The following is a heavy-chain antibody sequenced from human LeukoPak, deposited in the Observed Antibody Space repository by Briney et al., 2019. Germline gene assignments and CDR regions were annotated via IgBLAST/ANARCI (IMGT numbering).Heavy chain of an antibody. CDR3: VRDCSSPVPDYYMDV. V-gene: IGHV1-2*02. D-gene: IGHD6-6*01. CDR2: INPNSGGT. Sequence: ASVKVSCKASGYTFTGYYMHWVRQAPGQGLEWMGWINPNSGGTNYAQKFQGRVTMTRDTSISTAYMELSRLRSDDTAVYYCVRDCSSPVPDYYMDVWGKGTTVTVSS. J-gene: IGHJ6*03. CDR1: GYTFTGYY.